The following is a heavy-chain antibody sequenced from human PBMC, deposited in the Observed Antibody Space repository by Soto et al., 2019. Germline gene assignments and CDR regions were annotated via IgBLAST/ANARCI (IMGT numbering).Heavy chain of an antibody. Sequence: ASVKVSCKASGGTFSSYAISWVRQAPGQGLEWMGGIIPIFGTANYAQKFQGRVTITADESTSTAYMELSSLRSEDTAVYYCARVLVATISSYYYGMDVWGQGTTVTVSS. CDR3: ARVLVATISSYYYGMDV. D-gene: IGHD5-12*01. CDR1: GGTFSSYA. V-gene: IGHV1-69*13. CDR2: IIPIFGTA. J-gene: IGHJ6*02.